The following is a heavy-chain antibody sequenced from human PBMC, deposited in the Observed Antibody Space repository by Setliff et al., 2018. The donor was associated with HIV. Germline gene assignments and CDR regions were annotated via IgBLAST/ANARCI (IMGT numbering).Heavy chain of an antibody. J-gene: IGHJ4*02. CDR2: IRSKAYGETS. D-gene: IGHD3-10*01. Sequence: PGGSLRLSCAASGFTFSSYWMSWVRQAPGKGLEWVGFIRSKAYGETSEYAASVKDRFAISRDDSKSIAYLQMNSLKTEDTAVYYCTRAIITMIRGVIALDSWGRGALVTVSS. CDR1: GFTFSSYW. CDR3: TRAIITMIRGVIALDS. V-gene: IGHV3-49*04.